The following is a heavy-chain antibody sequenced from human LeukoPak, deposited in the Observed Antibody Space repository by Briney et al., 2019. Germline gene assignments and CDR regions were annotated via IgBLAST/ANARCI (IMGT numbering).Heavy chain of an antibody. V-gene: IGHV4-4*07. D-gene: IGHD2-21*02. CDR1: GGSISNYY. CDR3: ARHYCGGDCYSRWYFDL. J-gene: IGHJ2*01. CDR2: VCSSGST. Sequence: ASETLSLTCTVSGGSISNYYWSWIRQPAGKGLEWIGRVCSSGSTNYTPSLKSRVTMSVDTYKNQFSLKLRSVTAADTAVYYCARHYCGGDCYSRWYFDLWGRGALVTVS.